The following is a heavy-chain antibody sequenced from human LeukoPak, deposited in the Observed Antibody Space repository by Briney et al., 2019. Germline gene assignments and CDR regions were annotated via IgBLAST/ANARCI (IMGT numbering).Heavy chain of an antibody. CDR2: IRSKAYGGTT. V-gene: IGHV3-49*04. Sequence: GGSLRLSCTASGFTFGDYAMSWVRQAPGKGLEWVGFIRSKAYGGTTEYAASVKGRFTISRDDSKSIAYLQMNSLKTEDTAVYYCTRAPLMTIFGVVIENYYYYMDVWGKGTTVTVSS. CDR1: GFTFGDYA. D-gene: IGHD3-3*01. J-gene: IGHJ6*03. CDR3: TRAPLMTIFGVVIENYYYYMDV.